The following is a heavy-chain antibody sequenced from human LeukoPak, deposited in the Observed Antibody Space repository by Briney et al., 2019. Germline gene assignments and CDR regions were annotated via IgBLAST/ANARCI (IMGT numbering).Heavy chain of an antibody. Sequence: ASVKVSCKASGYTFTYRYLHWVRQAPGQALEWMGWITPFNGNTNYAQKFQGRVTITADESTSTAYMELSSLRSEDTTVYYCARDSSEFRSLIFHWGQGTLVTVSS. J-gene: IGHJ1*01. V-gene: IGHV1-45*02. CDR3: ARDSSEFRSLIFH. CDR2: ITPFNGNT. CDR1: GYTFTYRY. D-gene: IGHD3-9*01.